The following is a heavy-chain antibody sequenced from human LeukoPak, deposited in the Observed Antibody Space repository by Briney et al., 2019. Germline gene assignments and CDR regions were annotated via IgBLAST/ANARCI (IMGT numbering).Heavy chain of an antibody. J-gene: IGHJ4*02. CDR3: ASLSTKSIVASENY. CDR2: IRGSGANT. D-gene: IGHD6-25*01. Sequence: QPGGSLRLSCAASGLSFSTYAMSWVRQAPGEGLEWVSAIRGSGANTYYADSVKGRFTIYRDNSKNTMYLQMNSLRVEDTAVYYCASLSTKSIVASENYWGQGTLVTVSS. CDR1: GLSFSTYA. V-gene: IGHV3-23*01.